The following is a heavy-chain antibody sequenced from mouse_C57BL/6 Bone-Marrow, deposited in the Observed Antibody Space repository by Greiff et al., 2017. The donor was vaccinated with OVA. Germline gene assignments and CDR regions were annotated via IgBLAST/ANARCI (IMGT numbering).Heavy chain of an antibody. Sequence: VQLKQSGPELVKPGASVKMSCKASGYTFTDYNMHWVKQSHGKSLEWIGYINPNNGGTSYNQKFKGKATLTVNKSSSTAYMELRSLTSEDSAVYYCAREDDGYWGVAYWGQGTLVTVSA. V-gene: IGHV1-22*01. CDR2: INPNNGGT. CDR3: AREDDGYWGVAY. D-gene: IGHD2-3*01. J-gene: IGHJ3*01. CDR1: GYTFTDYN.